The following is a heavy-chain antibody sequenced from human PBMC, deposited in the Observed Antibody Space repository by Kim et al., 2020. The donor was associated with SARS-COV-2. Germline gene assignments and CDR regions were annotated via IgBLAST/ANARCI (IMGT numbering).Heavy chain of an antibody. CDR2: INAGNGNT. V-gene: IGHV1-3*01. CDR1: GYTFTSYA. Sequence: ASVKVSCKASGYTFTSYAMHWVRQAPGQRLEWMGWINAGNGNTKYSQKFQGRVTITRDTSASTAYMELSSLRSEDTAVYYCARIKYDGSGSYSPFDYWGQGTLVTVSS. CDR3: ARIKYDGSGSYSPFDY. J-gene: IGHJ4*02. D-gene: IGHD3-10*01.